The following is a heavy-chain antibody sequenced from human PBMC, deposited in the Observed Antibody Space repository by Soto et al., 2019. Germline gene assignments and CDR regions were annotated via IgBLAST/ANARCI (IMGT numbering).Heavy chain of an antibody. J-gene: IGHJ4*02. CDR3: ASGAAGATWSFGD. D-gene: IGHD6-13*01. CDR1: GFSVTSNY. Sequence: EVQLVESGGGLIQPGGSLRLSCAASGFSVTSNYMSWVRQAPGKGLQWVSLIYSGGNTRDADSVKGRFTISRDASKNTWYLQMTSLRAEGTAVYYCASGAAGATWSFGDWGQGTLVTVSS. V-gene: IGHV3-53*01. CDR2: IYSGGNT.